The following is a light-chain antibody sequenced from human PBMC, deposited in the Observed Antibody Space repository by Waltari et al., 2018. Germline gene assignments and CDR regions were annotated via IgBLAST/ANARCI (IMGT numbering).Light chain of an antibody. V-gene: IGKV1-12*01. CDR3: QQANSFPRT. J-gene: IGKJ1*01. CDR1: QGISSW. CDR2: AAS. Sequence: DIQLTQSPSSVSASVGDRVTITCRASQGISSWVAWYQQKPGKAPKLLIYAASILTSGVPSRFSGSGSGTDFTLTISSLQPEDFATSYCQQANSFPRTFGQGTKVEIK.